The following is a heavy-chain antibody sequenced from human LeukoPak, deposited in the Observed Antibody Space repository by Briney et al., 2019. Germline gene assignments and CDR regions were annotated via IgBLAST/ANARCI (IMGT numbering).Heavy chain of an antibody. V-gene: IGHV4-39*07. CDR3: ARDHPMITFGGVIVTTYFDY. CDR1: GGSISSSSYY. Sequence: SETLSLTCTVSGGSISSSSYYWGWIRQPPGKGLEWIGSIYYSGSTYYNPSPKSRVTISVDTSKNQFSLKLSSVTAADTAVYYCARDHPMITFGGVIVTTYFDYWGQGTLVTVSS. D-gene: IGHD3-16*02. CDR2: IYYSGST. J-gene: IGHJ4*02.